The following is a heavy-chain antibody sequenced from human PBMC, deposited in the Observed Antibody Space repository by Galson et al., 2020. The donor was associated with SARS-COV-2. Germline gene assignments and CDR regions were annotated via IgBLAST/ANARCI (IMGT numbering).Heavy chain of an antibody. J-gene: IGHJ5*01. CDR1: GFTNSNTA. Sequence: GSVRLSWSPSGFTNSNTAMNWVRQAPGQGLEWLSYISMSGITIYYADSVKGRFTISRDNAENSLYLQMNSLRAEDTGIYYCATGDVWFESWGQGTLVTVSS. CDR3: ATGDVWFES. CDR2: ISMSGITI. V-gene: IGHV3-48*03. D-gene: IGHD1-1*01.